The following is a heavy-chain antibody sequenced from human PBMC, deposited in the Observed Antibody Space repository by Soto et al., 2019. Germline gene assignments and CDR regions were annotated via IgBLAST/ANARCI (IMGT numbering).Heavy chain of an antibody. J-gene: IGHJ4*02. V-gene: IGHV4-59*08. D-gene: IGHD3-10*01. CDR1: GGSISSYY. Sequence: SETLSLTCTVSGGSISSYYWSWIRQPPGKGLEWIGYMYYTGSTNYNPSLKSRVTKSVDTSKNQLSLKLGSVTAADTALFYFARHAGYYYVSGSYYPFDYGGQGPLVTVP. CDR2: MYYTGST. CDR3: ARHAGYYYVSGSYYPFDY.